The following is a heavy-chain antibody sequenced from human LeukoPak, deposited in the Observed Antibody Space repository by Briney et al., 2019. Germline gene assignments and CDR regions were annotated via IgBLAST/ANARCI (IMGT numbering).Heavy chain of an antibody. Sequence: PSETLSLTCTVSGGSISSSSYYWGWIRQPPGKGLEWIGSIYYSGSTYYNPSLKSRVTISVDTSKNQFSLKLSSVTAADTAVYYCARDSSGWTGAGGLNYYYGMDVWGQGTTVTVSS. CDR2: IYYSGST. J-gene: IGHJ6*02. D-gene: IGHD6-19*01. V-gene: IGHV4-39*07. CDR1: GGSISSSSYY. CDR3: ARDSSGWTGAGGLNYYYGMDV.